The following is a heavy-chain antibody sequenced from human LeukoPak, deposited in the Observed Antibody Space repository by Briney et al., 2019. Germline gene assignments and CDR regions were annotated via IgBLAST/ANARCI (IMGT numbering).Heavy chain of an antibody. CDR1: GYTFTSYG. Sequence: GASVKVSCKASGYTFTSYGISWVRQAPGQGLEWMGWINPNSGGTNYAQKFQGRVTMTRDTSISTAYMELSRLRSDDTAVYYCARDQSIMLVRTRHYMDVWGKGTTVTVSS. D-gene: IGHD6-13*01. V-gene: IGHV1-2*02. J-gene: IGHJ6*03. CDR2: INPNSGGT. CDR3: ARDQSIMLVRTRHYMDV.